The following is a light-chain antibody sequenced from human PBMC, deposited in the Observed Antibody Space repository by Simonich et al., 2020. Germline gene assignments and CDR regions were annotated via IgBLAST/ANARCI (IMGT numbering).Light chain of an antibody. CDR2: DTL. J-gene: IGLJ2*01. CDR3: LLSYSGARLVV. V-gene: IGLV7-46*01. CDR1: TGAVTSGHY. Sequence: QAVVNQEPSLTVSPGGTVTLTCGSRTGAVTSGHYPYWFQQKPGQAPRTLIYDTLNKPSWTPARFAGSLLGGKAALTLSGAQPEDEAEYYCLLSYSGARLVVFGGGTKLTVL.